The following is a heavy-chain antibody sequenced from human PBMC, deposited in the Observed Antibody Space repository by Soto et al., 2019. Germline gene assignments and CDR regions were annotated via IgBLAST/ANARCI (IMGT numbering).Heavy chain of an antibody. Sequence: SETLSLTCAVYGGSFSGYYWSWIRQPPGKGLEWIGEINHSGSTNYNPSLKSRVTISVDTSKNQFSLKLSSVTAADTAVYYCARGGYDFWSGYYSSWFEPWGQGTLVTVSS. J-gene: IGHJ5*02. CDR2: INHSGST. V-gene: IGHV4-34*01. CDR1: GGSFSGYY. CDR3: ARGGYDFWSGYYSSWFEP. D-gene: IGHD3-3*01.